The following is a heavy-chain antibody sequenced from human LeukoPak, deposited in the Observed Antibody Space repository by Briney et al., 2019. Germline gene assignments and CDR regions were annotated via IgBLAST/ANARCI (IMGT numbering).Heavy chain of an antibody. Sequence: GGSLRLSCAASGFTFSSYGMSWVRQAPGKGLEWVSAISGSGGSTYYADSVKGRFTISRDNSKNTLYLQMNSLRAEDTAVYYCAKDPPYYYDSTLDYWGQGTLVTVSS. D-gene: IGHD3-22*01. CDR3: AKDPPYYYDSTLDY. CDR2: ISGSGGST. CDR1: GFTFSSYG. V-gene: IGHV3-23*01. J-gene: IGHJ4*02.